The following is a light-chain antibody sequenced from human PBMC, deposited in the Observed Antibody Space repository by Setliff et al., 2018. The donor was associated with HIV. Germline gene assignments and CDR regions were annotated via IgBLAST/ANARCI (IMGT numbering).Light chain of an antibody. CDR1: SSDVGSYDY. V-gene: IGLV2-14*03. J-gene: IGLJ2*01. CDR2: DVI. CDR3: SSYTSTNTVV. Sequence: QSVLTQPASVSGSPGQSITISCTGTSSDVGSYDYVSWYQQHAGRAPKLMIYDVINRPSGVSNRFSGSKSGNTASLTISGLQAEDEADYYCSSYTSTNTVVFGGGTKVTVL.